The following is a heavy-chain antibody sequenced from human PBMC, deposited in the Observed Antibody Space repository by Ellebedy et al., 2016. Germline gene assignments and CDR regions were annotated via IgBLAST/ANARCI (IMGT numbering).Heavy chain of an antibody. Sequence: SETLSLTCSVTGGSISSSGNFWGWIRQPPGKGLEWIGSIAYSGINYYAPSLKSQVTISLDTSMNQFSLRLYSVTAADTAVYYCAREDGRLRYFDWGQGTLVTVSS. CDR2: IAYSGIN. V-gene: IGHV4-39*07. CDR3: AREDGRLRYFD. D-gene: IGHD2/OR15-2a*01. J-gene: IGHJ4*02. CDR1: GGSISSSGNF.